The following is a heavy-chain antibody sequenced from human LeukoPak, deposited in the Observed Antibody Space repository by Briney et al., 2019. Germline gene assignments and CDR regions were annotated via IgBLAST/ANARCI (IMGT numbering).Heavy chain of an antibody. CDR2: VSGSGGST. D-gene: IGHD3-22*01. J-gene: IGHJ4*02. V-gene: IGHV3-23*01. Sequence: GGSLRLSCAASGFTFSSYAMSWVRQAPGKGLEWVSAVSGSGGSTHYADSVKGRFTISRDNAKNSLYLQMNSLRAEDTAVYYCARAHYDSSGYSFDYWGQGTLVTVSS. CDR1: GFTFSSYA. CDR3: ARAHYDSSGYSFDY.